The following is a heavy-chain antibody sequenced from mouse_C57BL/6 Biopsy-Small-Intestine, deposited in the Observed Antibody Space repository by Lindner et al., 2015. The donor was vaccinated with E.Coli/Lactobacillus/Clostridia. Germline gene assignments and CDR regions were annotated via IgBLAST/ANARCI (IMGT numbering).Heavy chain of an antibody. CDR2: IYPRSGNA. CDR3: ARGYDYGAAY. Sequence: QLQESGAELARPGASVKLSCKASGYTFTNYGISWVKQRTGQGLEWIGEIYPRSGNAYYNEKFKGKATLTADKSSNTAYLQLSSLTSEDTAIYYCARGYDYGAAYWGQGTLVTVSA. V-gene: IGHV1-81*01. J-gene: IGHJ3*01. CDR1: GYTFTNYG. D-gene: IGHD2-4*01.